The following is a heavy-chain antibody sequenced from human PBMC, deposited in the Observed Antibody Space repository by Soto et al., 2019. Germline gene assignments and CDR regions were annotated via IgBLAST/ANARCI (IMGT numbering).Heavy chain of an antibody. CDR2: IYHSGST. D-gene: IGHD5-18*01. J-gene: IGHJ4*02. CDR1: GGSISSGGYS. CDR3: AREGSYSYGPYYFDY. V-gene: IGHV4-30-2*05. Sequence: PSETLSLTCAVSGGSISSGGYSWSWIRQPPGKGLEWIGYIYHSGSTYYNPSLKSRVTISVDTSKNQFSLKLSSVTAADTAVYYCAREGSYSYGPYYFDYWGQGTLVTVSS.